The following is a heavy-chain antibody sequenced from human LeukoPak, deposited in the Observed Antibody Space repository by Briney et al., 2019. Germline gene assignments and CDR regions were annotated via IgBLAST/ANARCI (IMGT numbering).Heavy chain of an antibody. V-gene: IGHV1-8*01. J-gene: IGHJ4*02. CDR2: MNPNSGNT. CDR1: GYTFTSYD. D-gene: IGHD6-13*01. CDR3: ARRGQGIAAAGGDY. Sequence: ASVKVSCKASGYTFTSYDINWERQATGQGLEWMGWMNPNSGNTGYAQKFQGRVTMTRNTSISTAYMELSSLRSEDTAVYYCARRGQGIAAAGGDYWGQGTLVTVSS.